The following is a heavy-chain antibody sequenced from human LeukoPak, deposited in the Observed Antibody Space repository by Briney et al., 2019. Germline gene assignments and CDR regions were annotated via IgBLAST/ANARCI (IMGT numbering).Heavy chain of an antibody. CDR3: AKVGSGWDHYYYYYMDV. CDR2: ISGSGGST. V-gene: IGHV3-23*01. J-gene: IGHJ6*03. D-gene: IGHD6-19*01. CDR1: GFTVSSNY. Sequence: GGSLRLSCAASGFTVSSNYMSWVRQAPGKGLEWVSAISGSGGSTYYADSVKGRFTLSRDNSKNTLYLQMNSLRAEDTAVYYCAKVGSGWDHYYYYYMDVWGKGTTVTVSS.